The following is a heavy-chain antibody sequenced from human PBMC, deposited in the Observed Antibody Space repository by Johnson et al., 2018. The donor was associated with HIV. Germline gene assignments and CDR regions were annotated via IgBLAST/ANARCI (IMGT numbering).Heavy chain of an antibody. D-gene: IGHD6-13*01. J-gene: IGHJ3*02. V-gene: IGHV3-66*01. Sequence: EQLVESGGGLVKPGGSLRLSCAASGFTFSDYYMSWIRQAPGTGLEWVSVLYSGGSTYYADSVKGRFTISRDNSKNTLYLQMNSLRAEDTAVYYCARDHIAAALGAFDIWGQGTMVTVSS. CDR1: GFTFSDYY. CDR2: LYSGGST. CDR3: ARDHIAAALGAFDI.